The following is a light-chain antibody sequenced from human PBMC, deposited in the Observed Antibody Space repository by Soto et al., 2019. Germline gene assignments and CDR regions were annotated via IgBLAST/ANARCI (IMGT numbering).Light chain of an antibody. V-gene: IGKV2-28*01. J-gene: IGKJ5*01. Sequence: EIVLSQSPLSLPVTPGEPASVSCRSSQSLLHNNGYNYLDWYLQKPGQSPQLLIYLGSNRSSGVPDRFSGSGSGTDFTLKIIKVKAEDVGVYYCMQARQSPFTFGQGTRLEIK. CDR3: MQARQSPFT. CDR1: QSLLHNNGYNY. CDR2: LGS.